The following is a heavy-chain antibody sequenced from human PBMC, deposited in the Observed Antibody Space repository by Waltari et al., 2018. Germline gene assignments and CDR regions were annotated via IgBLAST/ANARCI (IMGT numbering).Heavy chain of an antibody. CDR3: TTLSVTKTSDY. J-gene: IGHJ4*02. CDR2: IKQDGSEK. V-gene: IGHV3-7*01. Sequence: HLVESGGGSVQPGGSLRLSCAASGFTFSNFWMRWVRQAPGKGREWVASIKQDGSEKQYVDSVKGRFTVSRDNAKNSLYLQMNTLGAEDTAVYYCTTLSVTKTSDYWGQGTLVTVSS. D-gene: IGHD4-4*01. CDR1: GFTFSNFW.